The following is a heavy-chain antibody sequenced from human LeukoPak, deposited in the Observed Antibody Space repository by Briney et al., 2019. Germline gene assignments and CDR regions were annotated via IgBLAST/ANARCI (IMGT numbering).Heavy chain of an antibody. CDR1: GGSISSSNW. J-gene: IGHJ6*04. D-gene: IGHD6-19*01. CDR2: IYHSGST. V-gene: IGHV4-4*02. CDR3: ARDPRGVSNGWSWMDYYGMDV. Sequence: SETLSLTCAVSGGSISSSNWRSWGRQPPGKRLEWAGEIYHSGSTNYNPSLKSRVTISVDKSKNQFSLKLSSVTAADTAVYYCARDPRGVSNGWSWMDYYGMDVWGKGTTVTVSS.